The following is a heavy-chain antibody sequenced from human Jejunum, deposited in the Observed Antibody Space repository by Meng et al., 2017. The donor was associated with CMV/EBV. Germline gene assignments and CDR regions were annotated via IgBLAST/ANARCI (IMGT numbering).Heavy chain of an antibody. CDR1: GGSVSSSTSY. V-gene: IGHV4-39*07. J-gene: IGHJ4*02. CDR2: IYLTGKT. CDR3: ARDIDGICGH. Sequence: CDVSGGSVSSSTSYWAWIRQPPGKGLEWIGSIYLTGKTYYNVSLTSRVTMLIDTSTMKFSLKLRSVTAADTAVYYCARDIDGICGHWGQGRLVTVSS. D-gene: IGHD2-15*01.